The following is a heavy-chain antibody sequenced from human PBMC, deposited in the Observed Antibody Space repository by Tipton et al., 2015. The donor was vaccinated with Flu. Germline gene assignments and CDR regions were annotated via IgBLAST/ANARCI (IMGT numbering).Heavy chain of an antibody. CDR3: VRAIAASGSF. D-gene: IGHD3-10*01. CDR1: GFTFSTYW. Sequence: SLRLSCAASGFTFSTYWMTWIRQAPGKGLEWVAVIKPDGSETHYLGSVKGRFTLSRDNAKNSVSLQMSNLRVEGTAVYYCVRAIAASGSFWGQGTLVTVSS. CDR2: IKPDGSET. J-gene: IGHJ4*02. V-gene: IGHV3-7*04.